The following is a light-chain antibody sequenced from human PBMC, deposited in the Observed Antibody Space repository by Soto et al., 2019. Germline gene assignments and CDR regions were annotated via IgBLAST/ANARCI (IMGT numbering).Light chain of an antibody. CDR1: SYNNGSNP. J-gene: IGLJ2*01. CDR3: AAWDDSLNGVV. V-gene: IGLV1-44*01. CDR2: SNN. Sequence: QSVLTQPPSASGTPGQRVTISCSGSSYNNGSNPVNWYQQLPGTAPTLLIYSNNQRPSGVPDRFSGSKSGTSASLAISGLQSEDEADYYCAAWDDSLNGVVFGGGTKLTVL.